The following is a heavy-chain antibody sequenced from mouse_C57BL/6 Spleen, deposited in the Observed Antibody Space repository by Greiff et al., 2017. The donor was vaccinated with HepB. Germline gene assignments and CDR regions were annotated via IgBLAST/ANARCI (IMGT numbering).Heavy chain of an antibody. J-gene: IGHJ1*03. CDR2: IWSGGST. CDR1: GFSLTSYG. Sequence: VQLVESGPGLVQPSQSLSITCTVSGFSLTSYGVHWVRQSPGKGLEWLGVIWSGGSTDYNAAFISRLSISKDNSKSQVFFKMNSLQADDTAIYYCARINWEGWYFDVWGTGTTVTVSS. V-gene: IGHV2-2*01. D-gene: IGHD4-1*01. CDR3: ARINWEGWYFDV.